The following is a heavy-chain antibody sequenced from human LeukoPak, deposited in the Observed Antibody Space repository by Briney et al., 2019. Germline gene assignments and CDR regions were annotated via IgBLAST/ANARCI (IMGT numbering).Heavy chain of an antibody. D-gene: IGHD4-23*01. V-gene: IGHV4-59*01. Sequence: SETLSLTCTGSGGSISSYYWSWIRQPPGKGLEWIGYISYSGNTNYNPSLKGRVTISIDTSKNQFSLKLTSVTAADTAVYYCARKYVGGNSSPSYWYFDVWGRGTLVTVSS. CDR2: ISYSGNT. CDR1: GGSISSYY. CDR3: ARKYVGGNSSPSYWYFDV. J-gene: IGHJ2*01.